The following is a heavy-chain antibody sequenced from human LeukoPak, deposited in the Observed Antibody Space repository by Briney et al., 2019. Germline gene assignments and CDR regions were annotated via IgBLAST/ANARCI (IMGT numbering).Heavy chain of an antibody. V-gene: IGHV3-30*02. J-gene: IGHJ4*02. CDR2: IRYDGSNK. D-gene: IGHD3-9*01. CDR3: AKDSDYDILTSYYNPFDY. CDR1: GFTFSSYG. Sequence: QPGGSLRLSCAASGFTFSSYGMHWVRQAPGKGLEWVAFIRYDGSNKYYADSVKGRFTISRDNSKNTLYLQMNSLRAEDTAVYYCAKDSDYDILTSYYNPFDYWGQGTLVTVSS.